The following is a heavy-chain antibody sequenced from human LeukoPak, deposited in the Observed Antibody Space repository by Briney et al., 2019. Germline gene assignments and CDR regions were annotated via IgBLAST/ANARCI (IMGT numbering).Heavy chain of an antibody. CDR1: GGSISSYY. Sequence: SETLSLTCTVSGGSISSYYWSWIRQPPGKGLEWIGYIYTSGSTNYNPSLKSRVTISVDTSKNQFSLKLSSVTAADTAVYYCARGVEMATISRGDWFDPWGQGTLVTVSS. J-gene: IGHJ5*02. D-gene: IGHD5-24*01. CDR2: IYTSGST. V-gene: IGHV4-4*09. CDR3: ARGVEMATISRGDWFDP.